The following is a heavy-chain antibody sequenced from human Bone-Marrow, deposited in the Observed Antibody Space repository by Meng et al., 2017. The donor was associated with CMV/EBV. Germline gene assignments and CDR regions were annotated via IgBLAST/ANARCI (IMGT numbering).Heavy chain of an antibody. Sequence: GESLKISCAASGFTFSSYAMSWVRQAPGKGLGWVSVIYSGGSSTYYADSVKGRFTISRDNSKNTLYLQMNSLRAEDTAVYYCAKGGGGHSSGWYGALDYWGQRTLVTVSS. CDR3: AKGGGGHSSGWYGALDY. CDR2: IYSGGSST. V-gene: IGHV3-23*03. D-gene: IGHD6-19*01. CDR1: GFTFSSYA. J-gene: IGHJ4*02.